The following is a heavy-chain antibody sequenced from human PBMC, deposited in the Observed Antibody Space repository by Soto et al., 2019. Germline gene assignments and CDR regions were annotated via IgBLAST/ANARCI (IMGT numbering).Heavy chain of an antibody. J-gene: IGHJ6*02. Sequence: QVQLVESGGGLVKPGGSLRLSCAASGFTFSDYYMSWIRQAPGKGLEWVSYISSSGSTIYYADSVKGRFTITRDNAKKSRYLQINSPTADEASVDYCARPVENDDDSSGDYYYYYGMDVWGQGTTVTVSS. CDR2: ISSSGSTI. CDR3: ARPVENDDDSSGDYYYYYGMDV. D-gene: IGHD3-22*01. CDR1: GFTFSDYY. V-gene: IGHV3-11*04.